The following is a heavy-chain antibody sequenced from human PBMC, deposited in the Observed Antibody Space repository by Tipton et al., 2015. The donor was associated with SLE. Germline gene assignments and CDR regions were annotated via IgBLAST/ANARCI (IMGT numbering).Heavy chain of an antibody. D-gene: IGHD2/OR15-2a*01. J-gene: IGHJ6*02. CDR2: LYYSGST. V-gene: IGHV4-39*07. CDR3: ARPSILYYYYGMDV. CDR1: GGSISNSSYY. Sequence: TLSLTCTISGGSISNSSYYWGWIRQPPGKGLEWIGSLYYSGSTNYNPSLKSRVTISVDTSKNQFSLKLSSVTAADTAVYYCARPSILYYYYGMDVWGQGTTVTVSS.